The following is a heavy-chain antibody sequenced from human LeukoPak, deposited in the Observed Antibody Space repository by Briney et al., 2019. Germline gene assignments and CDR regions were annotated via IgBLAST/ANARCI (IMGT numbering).Heavy chain of an antibody. CDR3: AKAVKGYYYYYMDV. D-gene: IGHD3-16*02. CDR2: ISGSGGST. V-gene: IGHV3-23*01. J-gene: IGHJ6*03. Sequence: GGSLRLSCAASVFTFSSYAMSWVRQAPGMGLEWVSAISGSGGSTYYADSVKGRFTISRDNSKNTLYLQMNSLRAEDTAVYYCAKAVKGYYYYYMDVCGKGTTVTVSS. CDR1: VFTFSSYA.